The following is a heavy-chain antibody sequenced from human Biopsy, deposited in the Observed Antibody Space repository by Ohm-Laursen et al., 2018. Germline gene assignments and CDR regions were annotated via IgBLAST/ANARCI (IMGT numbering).Heavy chain of an antibody. CDR2: IYYSGST. V-gene: IGHV4-59*13. Sequence: SETLSLTCAVSGGSISSDYWSWIRQTPGKGLEWIGYIYYSGSTNYNPSLKGRVTISVDTSENQFSLRLNSVTAADTAVYYCARATNSTGWPYYYFYGMDVWGQGTTVTVSS. CDR1: GGSISSDY. CDR3: ARATNSTGWPYYYFYGMDV. J-gene: IGHJ6*02. D-gene: IGHD2/OR15-2a*01.